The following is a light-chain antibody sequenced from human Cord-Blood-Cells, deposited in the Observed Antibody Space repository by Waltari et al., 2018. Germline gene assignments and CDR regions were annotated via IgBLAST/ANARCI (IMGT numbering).Light chain of an antibody. V-gene: IGKV1-39*01. Sequence: EIQMTQSPCSPSASVGDRVTITCRASQSISSYLNWYQQKPGKAPKLLIYAASSLQSGVPSRFSGSGSGTEFTLTISSLQPEDFATYYCQQSYSTPFTFGRGTKLEIK. J-gene: IGKJ2*01. CDR3: QQSYSTPFT. CDR1: QSISSY. CDR2: AAS.